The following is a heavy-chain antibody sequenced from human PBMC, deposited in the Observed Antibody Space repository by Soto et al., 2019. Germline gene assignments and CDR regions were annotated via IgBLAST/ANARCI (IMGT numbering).Heavy chain of an antibody. V-gene: IGHV1-8*01. CDR2: MNPNLGNT. CDR3: TRVRLGTGRHFYSGLDV. Sequence: QMQLVQSGAEVKKPGASVTVSCKASGYTFTSYDINWVRQASGQRPEWMGWMNPNLGNTDYAQRVQDRVTMTRDTSARPAYMELSNLESGDTAVYYCTRVRLGTGRHFYSGLDVCGQGTKVIVYS. D-gene: IGHD7-27*01. CDR1: GYTFTSYD. J-gene: IGHJ6*02.